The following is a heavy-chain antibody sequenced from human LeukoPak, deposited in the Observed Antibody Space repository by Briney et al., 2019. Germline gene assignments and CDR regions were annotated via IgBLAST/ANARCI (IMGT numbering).Heavy chain of an antibody. CDR1: GGSISSYY. V-gene: IGHV4-59*01. Sequence: PSETLSLTGTVSGGSISSYYWSWIRQPPGKGLEWIGYIYYSGSTNYNPSLKSRVTISVDTSKNQFSLKLSSVIAADTAVYYCAREGLGTIDYWGQGTLVTVSS. J-gene: IGHJ4*02. CDR2: IYYSGST. CDR3: AREGLGTIDY. D-gene: IGHD3/OR15-3a*01.